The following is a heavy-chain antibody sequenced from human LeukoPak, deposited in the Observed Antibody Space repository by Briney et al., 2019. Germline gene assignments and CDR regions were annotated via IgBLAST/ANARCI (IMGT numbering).Heavy chain of an antibody. J-gene: IGHJ6*02. CDR2: IYPGDSDT. D-gene: IGHD4-11*01. CDR3: ARLNSYYAYYYGLDV. V-gene: IGHV5-51*01. CDR1: GYIFTSYW. Sequence: GESLQISCKVSGYIFTSYWIGWVRPLPGKGLEGMGLIYPGDSDTRYSPSFQGQVTISADRSINTAYLQWNSLKASDTAIYYCARLNSYYAYYYGLDVWGQGTTVTVSS.